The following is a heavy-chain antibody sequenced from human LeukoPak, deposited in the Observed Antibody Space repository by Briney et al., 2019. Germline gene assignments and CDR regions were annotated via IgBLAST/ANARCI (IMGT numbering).Heavy chain of an antibody. CDR1: GYTFTSYA. J-gene: IGHJ4*02. CDR2: INTNTGDP. D-gene: IGHD6-19*01. V-gene: IGHV7-4-1*02. Sequence: ASVKVSCKASGYTFTSYAMNWVRQAPGQGLEWMGWINTNTGDPTYAQGFTGRFVFSLDTSVSAAYLQISSLKAEDTAVYYCWAGTGDDLDYWGQGTLVTVSS. CDR3: WAGTGDDLDY.